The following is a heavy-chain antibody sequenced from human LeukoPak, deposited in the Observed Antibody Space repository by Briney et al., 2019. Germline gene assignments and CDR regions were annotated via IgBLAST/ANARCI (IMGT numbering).Heavy chain of an antibody. V-gene: IGHV3-74*01. J-gene: IGHJ4*01. CDR1: GFTFSSYW. CDR3: ARDLELVYYNSTAYDY. Sequence: GESLKISCAASGFTFSSYWMHWVRQAPGKGLVWVSRINSDGSNIAYADSVKGRFTISRDNAKNTLYLQMNSLRAEDTAVYYCARDLELVYYNSTAYDYWGHGTLVTVSS. CDR2: INSDGSNI. D-gene: IGHD3-22*01.